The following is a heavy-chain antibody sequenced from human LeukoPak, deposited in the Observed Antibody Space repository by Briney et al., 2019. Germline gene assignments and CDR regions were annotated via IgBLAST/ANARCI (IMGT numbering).Heavy chain of an antibody. Sequence: GGSLRRSCSASGFTFSSYEMNWVRQAPGKGLKWVSYISSSGSTIYYADSVKVRFTISRDNAKNSLYLQMNSLRAEDTAVYYCAELGITMIGGVWGKGTTVSISS. D-gene: IGHD3-10*02. CDR1: GFTFSSYE. CDR3: AELGITMIGGV. CDR2: ISSSGSTI. V-gene: IGHV3-48*03. J-gene: IGHJ6*04.